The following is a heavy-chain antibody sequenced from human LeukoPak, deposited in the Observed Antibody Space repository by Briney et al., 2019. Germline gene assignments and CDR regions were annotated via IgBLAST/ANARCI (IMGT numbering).Heavy chain of an antibody. CDR3: ARVRPGSSGSYYRTS. J-gene: IGHJ4*02. CDR1: GFPFSDFH. V-gene: IGHV3-11*04. Sequence: PGESLRLSCVGAGFPFSDFHMSWIRQSPGEGLEWLSYITSGGGFKYYADSVKGRFSISRDDSKNSVFLQMNSLRVEDTAVYYCARVRPGSSGSYYRTSWGQGTLVTVPS. CDR2: ITSGGGFK. D-gene: IGHD3-22*01.